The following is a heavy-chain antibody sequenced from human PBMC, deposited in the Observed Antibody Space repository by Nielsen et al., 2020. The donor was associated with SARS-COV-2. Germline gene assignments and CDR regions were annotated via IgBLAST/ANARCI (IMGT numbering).Heavy chain of an antibody. CDR2: IYYSGST. CDR1: GGSISSYY. J-gene: IGHJ4*02. Sequence: GSLRLSCTVSGGSISSYYWSWIRQPPGKGLEWIGYIYYSGSTNYNPSLKSRVTISVDTSKNQFSLKLSSVTAADTAVYYCARFLAQGYFDYWGQGTLVTVSS. CDR3: ARFLAQGYFDY. D-gene: IGHD3-22*01. V-gene: IGHV4-59*13.